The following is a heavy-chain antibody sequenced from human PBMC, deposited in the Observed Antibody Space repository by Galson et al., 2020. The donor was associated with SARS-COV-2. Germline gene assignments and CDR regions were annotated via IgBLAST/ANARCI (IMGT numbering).Heavy chain of an antibody. V-gene: IGHV4-59*08. CDR2: LHNNGNS. CDR1: GDSISNYY. CDR3: ARPKNIEVAGLGVMDV. Sequence: SQTLSLTCTVSGDSISNYYWTWILQAPGKGLEWIAFLHNNGNSKYNPSLKSRVTISLDTSKNQFSLKMNSVTAADAAVYFCARPKNIEVAGLGVMDVWGQGITVTVSS. J-gene: IGHJ6*02. D-gene: IGHD6-19*01.